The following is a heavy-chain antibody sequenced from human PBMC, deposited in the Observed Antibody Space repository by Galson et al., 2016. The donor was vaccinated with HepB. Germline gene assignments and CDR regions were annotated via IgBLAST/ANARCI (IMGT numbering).Heavy chain of an antibody. D-gene: IGHD6-19*01. CDR2: IYYNGRT. CDR3: ARLRDGDSSGWADYFDH. J-gene: IGHJ4*02. V-gene: IGHV4-31*03. Sequence: TLSLTCTVSGDSISYGGDYYWSWIRQHPDKGLEWLGYIYYNGRTDYNPSLKSRGTMSLDTSKNQFSLKLPSVTAADTAVYYCARLRDGDSSGWADYFDHWGQGTLVTVSS. CDR1: GDSISYGGDYY.